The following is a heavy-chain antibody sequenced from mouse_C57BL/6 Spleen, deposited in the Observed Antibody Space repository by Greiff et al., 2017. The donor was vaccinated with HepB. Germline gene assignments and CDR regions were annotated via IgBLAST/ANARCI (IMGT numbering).Heavy chain of an antibody. J-gene: IGHJ1*03. CDR3: ARGLRQGLYFDV. Sequence: VQLQQSGAELVRPGSSVKLSCKASGYTFTSYWMDWVKQRPGQGLEWIGNIYPSDSETHYNQKFKDKATLTVDKSSSTAYMQLSSLTSEDSAVYYCARGLRQGLYFDVWGTGTTVTVSS. D-gene: IGHD2-4*01. CDR1: GYTFTSYW. V-gene: IGHV1-61*01. CDR2: IYPSDSET.